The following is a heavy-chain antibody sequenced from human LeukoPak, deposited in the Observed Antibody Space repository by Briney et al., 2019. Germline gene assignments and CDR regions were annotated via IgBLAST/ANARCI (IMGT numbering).Heavy chain of an antibody. J-gene: IGHJ4*02. CDR1: GFTFSSSA. CDR3: ACFLGGRAIEKSGWANYFGY. Sequence: GGSLRLSCAASGFTFSSSAMSWVRQAPGKGLEWVSSISGSGDSTYYADSVKGRFTISRDKSKNTLYLQMNSLRAEDTAVYYCACFLGGRAIEKSGWANYFGYWGQGTLVTVSS. CDR2: ISGSGDST. D-gene: IGHD6-19*01. V-gene: IGHV3-23*01.